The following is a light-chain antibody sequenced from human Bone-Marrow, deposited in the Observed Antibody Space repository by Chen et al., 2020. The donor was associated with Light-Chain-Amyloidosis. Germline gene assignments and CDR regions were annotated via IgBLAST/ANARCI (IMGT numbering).Light chain of an antibody. V-gene: IGLV2-23*02. CDR1: SSDVGVYNL. J-gene: IGLJ1*01. CDR3: CSYQGCCNPYV. CDR2: EVT. Sequence: QSALTQPASVSGSPGPSIPVNCAGPSSDVGVYNLVSWYQQHPGKAPKLMIYEVTKRPSGVSTRFSGSKSGNTASLTISGLQAEDEADYYCCSYQGCCNPYVFGTGTKVTVL.